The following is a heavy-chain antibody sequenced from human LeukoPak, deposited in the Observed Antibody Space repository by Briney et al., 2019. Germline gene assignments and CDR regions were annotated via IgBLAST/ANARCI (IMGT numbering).Heavy chain of an antibody. CDR3: ARESKERTYYYYGMDV. Sequence: SQTLSLTCTVSGGSISSGGYYWSWIRQHPGKGLEWIGNIYYSGSTYYNPSLKSRVTISVDTSKNQFSLKLSSVTAADTAVYYCARESKERTYYYYGMDVWGQGTTVTVSS. J-gene: IGHJ6*02. V-gene: IGHV4-31*03. D-gene: IGHD1-1*01. CDR2: IYYSGST. CDR1: GGSISSGGYY.